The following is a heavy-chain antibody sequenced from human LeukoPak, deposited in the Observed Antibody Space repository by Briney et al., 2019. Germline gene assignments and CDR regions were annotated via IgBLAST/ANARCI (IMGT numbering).Heavy chain of an antibody. Sequence: ASVKVSCKASGYTFTGYYMHWVRQAPGQGLEWMGWINPNSGGTNYVQKFQGRVTMTRDTSISTAYMELSRLRSDDTAVYYCAVEGAIFGVVDYWGQGTLVTVSS. CDR1: GYTFTGYY. CDR2: INPNSGGT. V-gene: IGHV1-2*02. CDR3: AVEGAIFGVVDY. D-gene: IGHD3-3*01. J-gene: IGHJ4*02.